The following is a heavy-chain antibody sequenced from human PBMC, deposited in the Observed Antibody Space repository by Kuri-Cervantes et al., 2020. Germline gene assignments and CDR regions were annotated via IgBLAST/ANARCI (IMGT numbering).Heavy chain of an antibody. Sequence: GSLRLSCTVSGGSISSYYWSWIRQPPGKGLEWIGYIYYSGSTNDNPSLKRRVTISVDTSKTQFSLKLSSVTAADTAVYYCARGPQNYPIDYWGQGTLVTVSS. CDR2: IYYSGST. D-gene: IGHD3-10*01. CDR3: ARGPQNYPIDY. V-gene: IGHV4-59*08. CDR1: GGSISSYY. J-gene: IGHJ4*02.